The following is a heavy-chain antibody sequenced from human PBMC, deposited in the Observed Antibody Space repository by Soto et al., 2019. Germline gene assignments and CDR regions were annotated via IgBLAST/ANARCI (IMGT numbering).Heavy chain of an antibody. V-gene: IGHV3-33*01. D-gene: IGHD6-13*01. CDR1: GFTFSSYG. CDR3: ARVGSSWSFDY. CDR2: IWYDGSNK. J-gene: IGHJ4*01. Sequence: QAQLVESGGGVVQPGRSLRLSCAASGFTFSSYGMHWVRQAPGKGLEWVAIIWYDGSNKYYADSVKGRFTISRDSSKNTLYLQMNSLRAEDTAVYYCARVGSSWSFDYWGHGTLVTVSS.